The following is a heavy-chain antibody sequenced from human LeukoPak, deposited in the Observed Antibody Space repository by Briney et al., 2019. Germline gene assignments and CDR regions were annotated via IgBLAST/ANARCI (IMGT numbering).Heavy chain of an antibody. CDR1: GGSISSYY. V-gene: IGHV4-59*01. CDR3: ARVAGDYDILTGYTYFDY. D-gene: IGHD3-9*01. CDR2: IYYSGST. J-gene: IGHJ4*02. Sequence: PSETLSLTCTVSGGSISSYYWSWIRQPPGKGLEWIGYIYYSGSTNYNPSLKSRATISVDTSKNQFSLKLSSVTAADTAVYYCARVAGDYDILTGYTYFDYWGQGTLVTVSS.